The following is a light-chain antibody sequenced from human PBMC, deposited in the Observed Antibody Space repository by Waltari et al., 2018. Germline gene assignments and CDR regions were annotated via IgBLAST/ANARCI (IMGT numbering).Light chain of an antibody. Sequence: DTQMTKSPSSLSASVGDRVTITCRASQSISIYVNWYQKKSGQAPKLLIYAASSLQSGVPSRFSGSGSGTDFTLTISSLQPEDSATYYCQQSNNTPFTFGPGTKVDIK. CDR3: QQSNNTPFT. J-gene: IGKJ3*01. V-gene: IGKV1-39*01. CDR2: AAS. CDR1: QSISIY.